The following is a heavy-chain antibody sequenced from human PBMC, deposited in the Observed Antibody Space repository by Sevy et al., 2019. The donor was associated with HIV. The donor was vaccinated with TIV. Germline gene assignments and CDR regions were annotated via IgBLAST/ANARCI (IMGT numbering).Heavy chain of an antibody. V-gene: IGHV4-59*01. CDR1: GGSISGYY. J-gene: IGHJ4*02. Sequence: SETLSLTYTVSGGSISGYYWSWIRQSPGKGLEWIGFIYDSGRANYNPTLKSRVTISVDTSKNQFSLRLSSMTAADTAVYYCARSLNNYDSSGYQMGLDYWGQGTLVTVSS. CDR3: ARSLNNYDSSGYQMGLDY. CDR2: IYDSGRA. D-gene: IGHD3-22*01.